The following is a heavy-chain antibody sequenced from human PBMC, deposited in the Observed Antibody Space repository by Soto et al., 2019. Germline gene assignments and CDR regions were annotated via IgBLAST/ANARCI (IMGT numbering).Heavy chain of an antibody. CDR2: ISYDGSNK. D-gene: IGHD3-10*01. V-gene: IGHV3-30*18. Sequence: GGSLRLSCAASGFTFSSYGMHWVRQAPGKGLEWVAVISYDGSNKYYADSVKGRFTISRDNSKNTLYLQMNSLRAEDTAVYYCAKDGYYYGSGSYYTDYWGQGTLVTVSS. CDR1: GFTFSSYG. J-gene: IGHJ4*02. CDR3: AKDGYYYGSGSYYTDY.